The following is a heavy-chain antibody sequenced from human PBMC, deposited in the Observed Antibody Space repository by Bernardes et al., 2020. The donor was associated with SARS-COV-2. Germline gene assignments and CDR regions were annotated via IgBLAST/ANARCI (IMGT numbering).Heavy chain of an antibody. CDR3: ARDTKTSDFRGLGSYNWFDP. J-gene: IGHJ5*02. CDR1: GGTFSSYA. Sequence: SVKVSCKASGGTFSSYAISWVRQAPGQGLEWMGGIIPIFGTANYAQKFQGRVTITADESTSTAYMELSSLRSEDTAVYYCARDTKTSDFRGLGSYNWFDPWGQGTLVTVSS. V-gene: IGHV1-69*13. D-gene: IGHD6-19*01. CDR2: IIPIFGTA.